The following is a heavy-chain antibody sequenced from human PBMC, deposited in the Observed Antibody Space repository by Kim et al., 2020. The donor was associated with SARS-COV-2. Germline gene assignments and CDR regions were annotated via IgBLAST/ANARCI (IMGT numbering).Heavy chain of an antibody. J-gene: IGHJ4*02. CDR3: ARDFGTSGSDY. D-gene: IGHD2-2*01. CDR1: GFTFSTYR. CDR2: ISSSGNYI. V-gene: IGHV3-21*04. Sequence: GGSLRLSCAASGFTFSTYRMNWVRQAPGKGLEWVASISSSGNYIYQQDSLKGRFTVSRDNAKNSLYLQMNSLRAEDTAVYYCARDFGTSGSDYWGPGTLVTVSS.